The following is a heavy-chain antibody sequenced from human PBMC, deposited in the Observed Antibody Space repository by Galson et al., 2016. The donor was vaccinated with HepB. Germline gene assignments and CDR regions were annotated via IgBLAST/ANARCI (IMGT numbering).Heavy chain of an antibody. J-gene: IGHJ3*02. Sequence: SLRLSCAASGFSLRTFAMHWVRQAPGKGLEWVAVISYDETTKYYADSVRGRFTISKDNSKNTLYLQLNSLRAEDTAVYYCARRHTRTSREHLNDALDIWGQGTAVTVS. CDR2: ISYDETTK. D-gene: IGHD1/OR15-1a*01. V-gene: IGHV3-30-3*01. CDR3: ARRHTRTSREHLNDALDI. CDR1: GFSLRTFA.